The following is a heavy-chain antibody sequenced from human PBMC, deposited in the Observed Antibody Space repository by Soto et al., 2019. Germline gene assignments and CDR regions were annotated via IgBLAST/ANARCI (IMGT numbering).Heavy chain of an antibody. J-gene: IGHJ2*01. D-gene: IGHD4-17*01. CDR1: GFTFSSFG. CDR2: ISGSGGDT. Sequence: GSLRLSCAASGFTFSSFGMSWVRQAPGKGLEWVSSISGSGGDTHYADSVKGRFTISRDNSKITLYLQMNSLRADDTAVYFCAKVGRGNGDYWYFDLWGRGTLVTVSS. V-gene: IGHV3-23*01. CDR3: AKVGRGNGDYWYFDL.